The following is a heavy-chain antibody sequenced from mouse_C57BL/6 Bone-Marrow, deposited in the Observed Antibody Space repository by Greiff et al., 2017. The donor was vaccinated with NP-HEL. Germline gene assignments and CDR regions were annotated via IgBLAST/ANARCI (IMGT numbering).Heavy chain of an antibody. V-gene: IGHV1-59*01. CDR2: IDPSDSYT. J-gene: IGHJ2*01. CDR3: ARSGHYYGSSYDYFDY. CDR1: GYTFTSYW. Sequence: VQLQQSGAELAKPGASVKLSCKASGYTFTSYWMHWVKQRPGQGLEWIGVIDPSDSYTNYNQKFKGKATLTVDTSSSTAYMQLSSLTSEDSAVYYCARSGHYYGSSYDYFDYWGQGTTLTVSS. D-gene: IGHD1-1*01.